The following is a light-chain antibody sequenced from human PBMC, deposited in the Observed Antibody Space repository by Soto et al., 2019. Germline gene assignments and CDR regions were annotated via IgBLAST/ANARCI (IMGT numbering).Light chain of an antibody. J-gene: IGKJ2*01. CDR3: QQYGTSPPYT. V-gene: IGKV3-20*01. CDR2: AAS. CDR1: QSVTSNK. Sequence: ENVLTQSPVTLSLSPGERATLSCRASQSVTSNKVAWFQQKPGQAPRLLISAASSRATGIPDRFSGSGSGTDFTLTSSSLEPEDFAVYYCQQYGTSPPYTFGQGTKLEIK.